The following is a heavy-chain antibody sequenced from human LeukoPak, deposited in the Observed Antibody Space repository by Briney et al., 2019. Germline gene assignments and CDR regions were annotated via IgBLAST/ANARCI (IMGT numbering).Heavy chain of an antibody. D-gene: IGHD6-13*01. CDR3: AKDRVYTSSWYGGLDY. Sequence: PGGSLRLSCAASGFTVSDNFITWVRQAPGKGLEWVSVIYSGGNTYYADSVKGRFTISRDNSKNTLYLQMDSLRAEDTAVYYCAKDRVYTSSWYGGLDYWGQGTLVTVSS. CDR1: GFTVSDNF. J-gene: IGHJ4*02. CDR2: IYSGGNT. V-gene: IGHV3-53*01.